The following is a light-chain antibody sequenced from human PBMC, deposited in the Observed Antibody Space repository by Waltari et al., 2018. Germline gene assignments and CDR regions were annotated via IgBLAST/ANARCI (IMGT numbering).Light chain of an antibody. J-gene: IGKJ1*01. CDR2: GAS. CDR3: QQYYRWWT. Sequence: EIVMTQSPATRSVSPGEGATLSCRASQSISSDLAWYQQKPGQAPRLLIYGASTRATGIPDRFSGSGSGTEFTLTISSLQSEDFAVYYCQQYYRWWTFGLGTKVERK. V-gene: IGKV3-15*01. CDR1: QSISSD.